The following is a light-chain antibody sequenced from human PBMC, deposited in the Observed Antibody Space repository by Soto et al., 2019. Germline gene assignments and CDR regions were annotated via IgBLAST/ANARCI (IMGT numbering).Light chain of an antibody. Sequence: EIVMTQSPDTLSVSPGERATLSCRASQSVSSNLAWYHQKPGQAPRLLIYGASTRATGLPARFSGSGSGTEFTLTISSLQSEDFAVYYCQQYNNWPFTFGPGTKVDIK. CDR3: QQYNNWPFT. J-gene: IGKJ3*01. CDR2: GAS. V-gene: IGKV3-15*01. CDR1: QSVSSN.